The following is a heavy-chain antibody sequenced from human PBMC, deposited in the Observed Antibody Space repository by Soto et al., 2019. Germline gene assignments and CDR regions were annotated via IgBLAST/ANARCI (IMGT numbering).Heavy chain of an antibody. Sequence: GGSLRLSCAASGFAFSTYAMTWVRQAPGKGLEWVSVISGSGGSSYYADSVKGRFTISRDNSKNTLFLQMNGLRAEDTAVYYCAKVTKRAAAGRYEYYKYGMDVWGQGTTVTV. CDR3: AKVTKRAAAGRYEYYKYGMDV. J-gene: IGHJ6*02. V-gene: IGHV3-23*01. CDR2: ISGSGGSS. CDR1: GFAFSTYA. D-gene: IGHD6-13*01.